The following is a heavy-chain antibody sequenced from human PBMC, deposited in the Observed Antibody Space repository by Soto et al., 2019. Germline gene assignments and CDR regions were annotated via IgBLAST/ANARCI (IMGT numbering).Heavy chain of an antibody. CDR1: GFPFSGDW. J-gene: IGHJ4*02. D-gene: IGHD2-15*01. Sequence: PGGPLRLSCAVSGFPFSGDWMQWVRHAPGKGLVWVSGIKSEASSTSYADSGKGRFTISRDNAKNTLYLQMNSLRAEDTAVYYCVRTSLVVAAATREDYRGQGTLVTVSS. CDR2: IKSEASST. V-gene: IGHV3-74*01. CDR3: VRTSLVVAAATREDY.